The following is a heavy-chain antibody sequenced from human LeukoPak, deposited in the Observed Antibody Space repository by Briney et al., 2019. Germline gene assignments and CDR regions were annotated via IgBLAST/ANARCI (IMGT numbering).Heavy chain of an antibody. Sequence: PGRSLRRSCAASGFTFSSYGMHWVRQAPGKGLELLAVIAYDGSNKYYADSVKGRFTISTDNYKNTLYLQMNRLRAEDPAVYSCAKGGGYSGYDSSYYYGMDVWGQGTTVTASS. J-gene: IGHJ6*02. CDR1: GFTFSSYG. CDR3: AKGGGYSGYDSSYYYGMDV. CDR2: IAYDGSNK. D-gene: IGHD5-12*01. V-gene: IGHV3-30*18.